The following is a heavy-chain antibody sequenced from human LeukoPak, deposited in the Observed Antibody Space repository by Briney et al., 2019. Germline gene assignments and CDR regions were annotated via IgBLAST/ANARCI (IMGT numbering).Heavy chain of an antibody. CDR3: ARLAHPYCSSTSCHTDY. J-gene: IGHJ4*02. CDR1: GYTFNNYA. CDR2: INPNSGGT. Sequence: ASVNVSCKTSGYTFNNYAMHWVRQAPGQGLEWMGWINPNSGGTNYAQKFQGRVTMTRDTSISTAYMELSRLRSDDTAVYYCARLAHPYCSSTSCHTDYWGQGTLVTVSS. V-gene: IGHV1-2*02. D-gene: IGHD2-2*02.